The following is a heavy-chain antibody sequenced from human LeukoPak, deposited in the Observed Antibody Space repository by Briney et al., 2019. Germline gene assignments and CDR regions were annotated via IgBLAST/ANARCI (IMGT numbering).Heavy chain of an antibody. V-gene: IGHV3-21*01. CDR3: ARDLVGALDY. CDR2: ISSSSSYI. CDR1: GFTFSSYS. Sequence: SGGSLRLSCAASGFTFSSYSMNWVRQAPGKGLEWVSSISSSSSYIYYADSVKGRFTISRDNAKNSLYLQMSSLRAEDTAVYYCARDLVGALDYWGQGTLVTVSS. D-gene: IGHD1-26*01. J-gene: IGHJ4*02.